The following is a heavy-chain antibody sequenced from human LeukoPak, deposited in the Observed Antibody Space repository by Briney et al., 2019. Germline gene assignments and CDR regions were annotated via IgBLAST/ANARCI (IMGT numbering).Heavy chain of an antibody. Sequence: PGGSLRLSCAASGFTFNDYAMHWVRQAPGKGLEWVSGISWNSGSIGYADSVKGRFTISRDNAKSPLYLQMNSLRAEDTALYYCASGYYDSSIDYWGQGTLVTVS. CDR3: ASGYYDSSIDY. D-gene: IGHD3-22*01. V-gene: IGHV3-9*01. CDR1: GFTFNDYA. CDR2: ISWNSGSI. J-gene: IGHJ4*02.